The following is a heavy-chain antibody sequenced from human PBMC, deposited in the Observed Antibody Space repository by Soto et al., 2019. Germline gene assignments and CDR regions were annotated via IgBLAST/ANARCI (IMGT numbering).Heavy chain of an antibody. Sequence: PVGSLRLSCAASGFTFSSYGMHWVRQAPGKGLEWVAVISYDGSNKYYADSVKGRFTISRDNSKNTLYLQMNSLRAEDTAVYYCAKDVVVGATPGLGDYYYYYGMDVWGQGTTVTVS. CDR3: AKDVVVGATPGLGDYYYYYGMDV. J-gene: IGHJ6*02. V-gene: IGHV3-30*18. CDR1: GFTFSSYG. D-gene: IGHD1-26*01. CDR2: ISYDGSNK.